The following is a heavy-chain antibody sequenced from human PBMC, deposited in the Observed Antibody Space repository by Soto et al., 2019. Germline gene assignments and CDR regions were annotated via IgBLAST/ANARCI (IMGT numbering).Heavy chain of an antibody. Sequence: ASVKVSCKASGYTFTSYDISWVRQAPGQGLEWMGRISAYNGNTNYAQKLQGRVTMTTDTSTSTAYMELRSLRSDDTAVYYCARVSSGWPQAGYWGQGTLVTVSS. CDR2: ISAYNGNT. D-gene: IGHD6-19*01. CDR1: GYTFTSYD. CDR3: ARVSSGWPQAGY. V-gene: IGHV1-18*01. J-gene: IGHJ4*02.